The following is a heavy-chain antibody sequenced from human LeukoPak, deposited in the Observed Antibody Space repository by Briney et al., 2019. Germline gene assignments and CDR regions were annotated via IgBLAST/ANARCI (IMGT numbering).Heavy chain of an antibody. CDR2: VYSSGST. CDR1: GDSISRSSYF. J-gene: IGHJ4*02. D-gene: IGHD3-3*01. V-gene: IGHV4-39*07. Sequence: SETLSLTCTVSGDSISRSSYFWAWIRQPPGKGLEWIGSVYSSGSTYYNPSLRSQITTSVDTSKNQFSLKLTSVAAADTAMYYCTRDMEYPGAGFDYWGQGIPVTVSS. CDR3: TRDMEYPGAGFDY.